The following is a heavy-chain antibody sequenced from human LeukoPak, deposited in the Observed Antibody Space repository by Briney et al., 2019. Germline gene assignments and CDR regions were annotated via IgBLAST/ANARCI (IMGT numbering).Heavy chain of an antibody. D-gene: IGHD2/OR15-2a*01. CDR3: AKYLSRAFDS. CDR1: GFTFSAYG. CDR2: INQEASRT. V-gene: IGHV3-7*01. Sequence: GGSLRLSCAASGFTFSAYGMSWFRQAPGKGLEWLGHINQEASRTDHADSVKGRFTISRDNARNLLYLHMSSLRAEDTAVYYCAKYLSRAFDSWGQGILVSVSS. J-gene: IGHJ4*02.